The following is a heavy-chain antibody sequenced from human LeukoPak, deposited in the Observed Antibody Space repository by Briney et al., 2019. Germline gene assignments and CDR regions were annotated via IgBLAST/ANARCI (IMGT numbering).Heavy chain of an antibody. J-gene: IGHJ4*02. CDR3: AKDNRDGYNSPNLIDY. Sequence: GGSLRLSCAASGFTFSSYAMSWVRQAPGKGLEWVSAISGSGGSTYYADSVKGRFTISRDNSKNTLYLQMNSLRAEDTAVYYCAKDNRDGYNSPNLIDYWGQGTLVTVSS. D-gene: IGHD5-24*01. CDR1: GFTFSSYA. V-gene: IGHV3-23*01. CDR2: ISGSGGST.